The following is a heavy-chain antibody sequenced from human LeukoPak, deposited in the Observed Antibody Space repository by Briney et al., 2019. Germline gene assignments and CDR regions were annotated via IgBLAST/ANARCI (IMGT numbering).Heavy chain of an antibody. V-gene: IGHV3-20*04. CDR2: INWNGGST. Sequence: GGSLRLSCAASGFTFSSYSMNWVRQAPGKGLEWVSGINWNGGSTGYADSVKGRFTISRDNAKNSLYLQMNSLRAEDTALYYCARDTSGWGFDYWGQGTLVTVSS. CDR1: GFTFSSYS. CDR3: ARDTSGWGFDY. D-gene: IGHD1-14*01. J-gene: IGHJ4*02.